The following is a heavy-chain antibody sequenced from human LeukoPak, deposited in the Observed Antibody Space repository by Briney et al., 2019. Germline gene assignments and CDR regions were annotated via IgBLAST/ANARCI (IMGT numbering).Heavy chain of an antibody. V-gene: IGHV1-69*05. CDR3: ARGYCSSTSCYTMDHWFDP. J-gene: IGHJ5*02. Sequence: SVKVSCKASGGTFSSYAISWVRQAPGQGLEWMGGIIPIFGTSKYAQKFQGRVTITTDESTSTAYMELSSLRSEDTAVYYCARGYCSSTSCYTMDHWFDPWGQGTLVTVTS. D-gene: IGHD2-2*02. CDR2: IIPIFGTS. CDR1: GGTFSSYA.